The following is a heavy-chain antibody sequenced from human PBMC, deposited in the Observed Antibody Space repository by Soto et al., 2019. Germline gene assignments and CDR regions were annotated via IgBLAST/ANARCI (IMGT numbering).Heavy chain of an antibody. CDR1: GYPFTSYV. CDR3: ARGSYYDFWSGYYSDYYYYYMDV. D-gene: IGHD3-3*01. CDR2: ISAYNGNT. V-gene: IGHV1-18*01. Sequence: GASLKVSCKASGYPFTSYVISWVRQAPGQGLEWMGWISAYNGNTNYAQKLQGRVTMTTDTSTSTAYMELRSLRSDDTAVYYCARGSYYDFWSGYYSDYYYYYMDVWGKGTTVTVSS. J-gene: IGHJ6*03.